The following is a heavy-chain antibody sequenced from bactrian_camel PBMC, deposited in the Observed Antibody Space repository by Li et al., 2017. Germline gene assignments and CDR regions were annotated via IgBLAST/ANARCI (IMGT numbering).Heavy chain of an antibody. D-gene: IGHD1*01. J-gene: IGHJ4*01. CDR2: ISYDGSDI. CDR1: GFTFSMRG. Sequence: VQLVESGGGLVQPGGSLRLSCAASGFTFSMRGMAWVRQAPGMGLEWVSGISYDGSDIYYTDSVKGRSTISLSNAKNTVHLQMNSLKPEDTAVYYCVAFHLTSFGDCVFDNYWGRGTQVTVS. CDR3: VAFHLTSFGDCVFDNY. V-gene: IGHV3S7*01.